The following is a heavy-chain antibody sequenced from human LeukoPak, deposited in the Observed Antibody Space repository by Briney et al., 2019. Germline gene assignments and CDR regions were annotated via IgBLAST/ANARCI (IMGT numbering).Heavy chain of an antibody. CDR3: ARQDGRALYYFDY. CDR1: GYSFTSYW. CDR2: IDPSDSYT. Sequence: GESLRISCKGSGYSFTSYWISWVRETPGKGLEWMGRIDPSDSYTNYSPSFQGQVTISADKSISTAYLQWSSLKASDTAMYYCARQDGRALYYFDYWGQGALVTVSS. J-gene: IGHJ4*02. V-gene: IGHV5-10-1*04. D-gene: IGHD5-24*01.